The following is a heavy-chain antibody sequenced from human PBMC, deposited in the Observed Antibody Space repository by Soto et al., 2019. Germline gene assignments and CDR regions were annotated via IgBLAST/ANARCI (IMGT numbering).Heavy chain of an antibody. D-gene: IGHD4-17*01. CDR2: ISGSGAST. Sequence: HPGGSLRLSCAASGFIFSSYAMSWVRQAPGKGLEWVSAISGSGASTYYADSVKGRFTISRDNSKNTLYLQMNSLRAEDTAVYYCAKDRATTYFFDYWGQGTLVTVSS. CDR3: AKDRATTYFFDY. V-gene: IGHV3-23*01. CDR1: GFIFSSYA. J-gene: IGHJ4*02.